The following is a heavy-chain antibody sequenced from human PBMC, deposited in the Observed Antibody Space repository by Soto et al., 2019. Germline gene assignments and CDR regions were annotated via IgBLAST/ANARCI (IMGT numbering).Heavy chain of an antibody. CDR1: GFTFTRYS. J-gene: IGHJ4*02. V-gene: IGHV3-21*06. CDR3: ARESEDLTSNFDY. Sequence: GGSLRLSCAASGFTFTRYSRNWVRQATGKGLEWVSSISSTTNYIYYGDSMKGRFTISGDKAKNSLYLDMNSLRAEDTAVYYCARESEDLTSNFDYWGQGTLFTVSS. CDR2: ISSTTNYI.